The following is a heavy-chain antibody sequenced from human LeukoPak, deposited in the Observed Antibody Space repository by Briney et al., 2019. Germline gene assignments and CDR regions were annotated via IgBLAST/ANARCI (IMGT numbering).Heavy chain of an antibody. J-gene: IGHJ5*02. Sequence: GGSLRLSCAASGFTVSSNYMSWVRQAPGKGLEWVSAISGSGGSTYYADSVKGRFTISRDNSKNTLYLQMNSLRAEDTAVYYCAKGGDYSSSWYGIDPWGQGTLVTVSS. CDR2: ISGSGGST. D-gene: IGHD6-13*01. CDR1: GFTVSSNY. CDR3: AKGGDYSSSWYGIDP. V-gene: IGHV3-23*01.